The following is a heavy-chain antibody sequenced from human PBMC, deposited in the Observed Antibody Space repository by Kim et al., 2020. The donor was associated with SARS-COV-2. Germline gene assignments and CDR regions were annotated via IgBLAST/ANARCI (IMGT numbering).Heavy chain of an antibody. CDR3: AKVRFGGYVSHFDY. Sequence: GGSLRLSCAASGFTFSSYGMHWVRQAPGKGLEWVAVISYDGSNKYYADSVKGRFTISRDNSKNTLYLQMNSLRAEYTAVYYCAKVRFGGYVSHFDYWGQGALVTGSS. D-gene: IGHD5-18*01. CDR1: GFTFSSYG. CDR2: ISYDGSNK. J-gene: IGHJ4*02. V-gene: IGHV3-30*18.